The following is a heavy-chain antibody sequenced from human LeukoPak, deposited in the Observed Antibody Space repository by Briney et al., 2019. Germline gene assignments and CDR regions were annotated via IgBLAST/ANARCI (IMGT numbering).Heavy chain of an antibody. CDR2: MNPNSGNT. CDR1: GYIFTRYG. V-gene: IGHV1-8*01. J-gene: IGHJ4*02. D-gene: IGHD6-19*01. Sequence: ASVKVSCKASGYIFTRYGISWVRQATGQGLEWMGWMNPNSGNTGYAQKFQGRVTMTRNTSISTAYMELSSLRSEDTAVYYCARGLSSGDYWGQGTLVTVSS. CDR3: ARGLSSGDY.